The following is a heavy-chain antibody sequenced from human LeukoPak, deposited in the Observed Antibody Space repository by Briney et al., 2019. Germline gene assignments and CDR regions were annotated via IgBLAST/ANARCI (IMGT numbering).Heavy chain of an antibody. D-gene: IGHD6-19*01. CDR1: GGSISSSSYY. V-gene: IGHV4-39*01. J-gene: IGHJ5*02. CDR3: ARHHFSGTAVAGTRYRGSYWFDP. Sequence: KPSETLSLTCTVSGGSISSSSYYWGWIRQPPGKGLDWIGSIYYCGSTCYHPSLKGRVTICVDTSKNQFSLKRSSVTAADTAVYYCARHHFSGTAVAGTRYRGSYWFDPWGQGTLVTVSS. CDR2: IYYCGST.